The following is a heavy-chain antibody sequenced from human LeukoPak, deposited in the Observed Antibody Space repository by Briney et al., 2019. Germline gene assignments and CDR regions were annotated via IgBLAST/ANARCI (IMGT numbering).Heavy chain of an antibody. D-gene: IGHD2-15*01. CDR3: ARQMVVDYYYYMDV. Sequence: SVKVSCEASGGTFSSYAISWVRQAPGQGLEWMGGIIPIFGTANYAQKFQGRVTITTDESTSTAYMELSSLRSEDTAVYYCARQMVVDYYYYMDVWGKGTTVTVSS. CDR2: IIPIFGTA. V-gene: IGHV1-69*05. J-gene: IGHJ6*03. CDR1: GGTFSSYA.